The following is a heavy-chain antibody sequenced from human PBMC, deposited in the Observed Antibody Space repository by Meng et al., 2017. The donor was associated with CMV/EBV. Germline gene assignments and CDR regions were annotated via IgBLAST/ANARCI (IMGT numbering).Heavy chain of an antibody. CDR2: IYYSGST. J-gene: IGHJ6*02. Sequence: ETLSLTCTVSGGSISSYYWSWIRQPPGKGLEWIGYIYYSGSTNYHPSLKSRVTISVDTSKNQFSLKLSSVTAADTAVYYCARVDIVVVGGYGMDVWGQGTTVTVSS. CDR1: GGSISSYY. CDR3: ARVDIVVVGGYGMDV. V-gene: IGHV4-59*01. D-gene: IGHD2-2*01.